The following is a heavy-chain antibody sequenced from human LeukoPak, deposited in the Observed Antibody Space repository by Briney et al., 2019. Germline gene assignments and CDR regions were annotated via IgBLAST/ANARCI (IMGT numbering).Heavy chain of an antibody. V-gene: IGHV1-18*01. D-gene: IGHD6-19*01. Sequence: GASVKVSCKASGYTFTSYGISWVRQAPGQGLEWMGWISAYNGNTNYAQNLQGRVTMTRDMSTSTVYMELSSLRSEDTAVYYCARVGIAVAGTAFDYWGQGTLVTVSS. CDR1: GYTFTSYG. CDR3: ARVGIAVAGTAFDY. CDR2: ISAYNGNT. J-gene: IGHJ4*02.